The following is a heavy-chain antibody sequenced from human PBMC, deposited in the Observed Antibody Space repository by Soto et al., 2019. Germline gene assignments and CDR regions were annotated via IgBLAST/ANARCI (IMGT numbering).Heavy chain of an antibody. CDR3: ARDQNGDFWSGYYIAANWFDP. Sequence: GGSLRLSCAASGFTFSSYGMNWVRQAPGKGLEWVSYISSSSSTIYYADSVKGRFTISRDNAKNSLYLQMNSLRAEDTAVYYCARDQNGDFWSGYYIAANWFDPWGQGTLVTVSS. CDR2: ISSSSSTI. J-gene: IGHJ5*02. CDR1: GFTFSSYG. D-gene: IGHD3-3*01. V-gene: IGHV3-48*01.